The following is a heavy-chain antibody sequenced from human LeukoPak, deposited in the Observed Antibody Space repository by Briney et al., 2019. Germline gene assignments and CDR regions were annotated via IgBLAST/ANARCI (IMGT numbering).Heavy chain of an antibody. CDR1: GYTFTGYY. J-gene: IGHJ4*02. V-gene: IGHV1-2*04. Sequence: ASVKVSCKASGYTFTGYYMHWVRQAPGQGLEWMGWINPNSGGTNYAQKFQGWVTMTRDTSISTAYMELSRLRSDDTAVYYCARDYYYDSSGYYFLDYWGQGTLVTVSS. CDR2: INPNSGGT. CDR3: ARDYYYDSSGYYFLDY. D-gene: IGHD3-22*01.